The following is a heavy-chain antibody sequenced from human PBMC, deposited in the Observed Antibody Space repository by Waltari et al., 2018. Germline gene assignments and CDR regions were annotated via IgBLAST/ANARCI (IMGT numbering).Heavy chain of an antibody. Sequence: EVQLVESGGGLVQPGGSLRLSCAASGFTFSSYAMSWVRQAPGKGVEWGSAISGSGGSTYYADSVKGRFTISRDNSRTTLYLQMNSLRAEDTAVYYCAKDNWNSPYYFDYWGQGTLVTVSS. J-gene: IGHJ4*02. CDR3: AKDNWNSPYYFDY. CDR1: GFTFSSYA. CDR2: ISGSGGST. V-gene: IGHV3-23*04. D-gene: IGHD1-7*01.